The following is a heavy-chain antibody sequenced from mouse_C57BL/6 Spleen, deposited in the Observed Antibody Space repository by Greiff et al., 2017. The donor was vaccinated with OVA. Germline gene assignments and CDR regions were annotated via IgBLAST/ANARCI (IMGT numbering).Heavy chain of an antibody. D-gene: IGHD1-1*01. V-gene: IGHV1-64*01. J-gene: IGHJ3*01. Sequence: QVQLQQPGAELVKPGASVKLSCKASGYTFTSYWMHWVKQRPGQGLEWIGMIRPNSGSTTYTEKFKSKATLTVDKSSSTAYMHLSSLTSEDSAVYYCARETDGPAWFAYWGQGTLVTVSA. CDR1: GYTFTSYW. CDR2: IRPNSGST. CDR3: ARETDGPAWFAY.